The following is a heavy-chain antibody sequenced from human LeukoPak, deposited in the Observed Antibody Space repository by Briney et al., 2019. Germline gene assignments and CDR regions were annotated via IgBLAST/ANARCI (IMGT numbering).Heavy chain of an antibody. CDR2: INHSGST. CDR3: ARGLLSYYDYVWGSYRYSRGYFDY. Sequence: KPSETLSLTCAVYGGSFSGYYWSWIRQPPGKGLEWIGEINHSGSTNYNPSLKSRVTISVDTSKNQFSLKLSSVTAADTAVYYCARGLLSYYDYVWGSYRYSRGYFDYWGQGTLVTVSS. V-gene: IGHV4-34*01. CDR1: GGSFSGYY. D-gene: IGHD3-16*02. J-gene: IGHJ4*02.